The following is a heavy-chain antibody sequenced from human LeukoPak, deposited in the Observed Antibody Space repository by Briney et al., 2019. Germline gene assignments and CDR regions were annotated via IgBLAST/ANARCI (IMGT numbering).Heavy chain of an antibody. D-gene: IGHD2-15*01. V-gene: IGHV3-7*01. CDR1: GFTFSTFA. J-gene: IGHJ6*03. CDR2: IKQDGSEK. CDR3: AGFWIGRGSFVDDYYMDV. Sequence: GGSLRLSCAASGFTFSTFAMIWVRQAPGKGLEWVANIKQDGSEKYYVDSVKGRFTISRDNAKNSLYLQMKSLRAEDTAVYYCAGFWIGRGSFVDDYYMDVWGKGTTVTVSS.